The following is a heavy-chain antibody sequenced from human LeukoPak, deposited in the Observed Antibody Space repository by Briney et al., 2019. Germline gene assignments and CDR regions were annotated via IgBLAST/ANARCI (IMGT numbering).Heavy chain of an antibody. V-gene: IGHV4-4*07. Sequence: SETLSLTCTVSGGSIGSYYWNWISQPAGKGMEWIGRIYPTGSTNYNPYLKSRVTMSVDASKNQFSLNMSSVTAADTAVYYCARRNWYFDLWGRGTLVTVSS. CDR3: ARRNWYFDL. CDR1: GGSIGSYY. J-gene: IGHJ2*01. CDR2: IYPTGST.